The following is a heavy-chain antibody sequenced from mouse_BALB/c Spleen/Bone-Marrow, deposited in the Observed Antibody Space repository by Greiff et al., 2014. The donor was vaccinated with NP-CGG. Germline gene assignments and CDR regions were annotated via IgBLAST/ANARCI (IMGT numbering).Heavy chain of an antibody. D-gene: IGHD2-4*01. J-gene: IGHJ2*01. Sequence: LQQSGAELAKPGASVKMSCKASGYTFTNYWIHWVKQRPGQGLEWTGYINLSTGYTEYNQKFKDKATLTADKSSSTAYMQLSSLTAEDSAVYYCARDDYDDYWGQGTTLTVSS. CDR2: INLSTGYT. CDR1: GYTFTNYW. V-gene: IGHV1-7*01. CDR3: ARDDYDDY.